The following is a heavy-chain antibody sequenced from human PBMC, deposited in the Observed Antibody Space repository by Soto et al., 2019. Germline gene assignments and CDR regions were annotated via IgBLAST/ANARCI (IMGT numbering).Heavy chain of an antibody. CDR1: GGSISSSSYY. J-gene: IGHJ5*02. CDR2: IYNSGST. V-gene: IGHV4-39*01. CDR3: ARQMKYYYDSSGRSGPDNWFDP. Sequence: PSETLSLTCTVSGGSISSSSYYWGWIRQPPGKGLEWIGSIYNSGSTYYNTSLKSQVTISVDTSKNQFSLKLSSVTAADTAVYYCARQMKYYYDSSGRSGPDNWFDPWGQGTLVTVSS. D-gene: IGHD3-22*01.